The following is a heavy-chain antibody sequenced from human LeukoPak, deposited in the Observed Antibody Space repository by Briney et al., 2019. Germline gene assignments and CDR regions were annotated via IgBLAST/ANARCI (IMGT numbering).Heavy chain of an antibody. D-gene: IGHD2-2*01. CDR2: LYNNGIT. J-gene: IGHJ4*02. CDR1: GGSVSTFF. Sequence: SETLSLTCTVSGGSVSTFFWTWIRQPPGKGLEWIGFLYNNGITTYNPSLKSRVTISVNTSKNQFSLNLTSVTAADTAVYFCARAKYLTDFDNWGQGTLVTVSS. CDR3: ARAKYLTDFDN. V-gene: IGHV4-59*02.